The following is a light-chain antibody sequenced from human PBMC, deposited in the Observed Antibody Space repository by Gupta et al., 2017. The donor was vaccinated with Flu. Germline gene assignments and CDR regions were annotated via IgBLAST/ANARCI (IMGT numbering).Light chain of an antibody. CDR3: CSYGGSSTHV. CDR2: EGS. V-gene: IGLV2-23*01. J-gene: IGLJ1*01. CDR1: SSDVGNYNL. Sequence: TSSDVGNYNLVSWYQQHPGKAPKLMIYEGSKRPSGVSNRFSGSKSGNTASLTISGLQAEDEADYYCCSYGGSSTHVFGTGTKVTVL.